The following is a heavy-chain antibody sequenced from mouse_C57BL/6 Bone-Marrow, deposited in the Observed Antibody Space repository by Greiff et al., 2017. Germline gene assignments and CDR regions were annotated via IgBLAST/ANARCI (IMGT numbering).Heavy chain of an antibody. D-gene: IGHD1-1*01. CDR3: ARDYYGSSWFDY. V-gene: IGHV1-55*01. J-gene: IGHJ2*01. CDR2: IYPGSGST. Sequence: VQLQQPGAELVKPGASVKMSCKASGYTFTSYWITWVKQRPGQGLEWIGDIYPGSGSTNYNEKFKSKATLTVDTSSSTAYMQLSSLTSEDSAVYYSARDYYGSSWFDYWGQGTTLTVSS. CDR1: GYTFTSYW.